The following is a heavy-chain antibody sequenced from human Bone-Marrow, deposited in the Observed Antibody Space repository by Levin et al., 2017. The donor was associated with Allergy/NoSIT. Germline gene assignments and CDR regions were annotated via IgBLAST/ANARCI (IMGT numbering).Heavy chain of an antibody. D-gene: IGHD3-10*01. J-gene: IGHJ6*03. Sequence: GESLKISCKGSEYSFSIYWISWVRQMPGKGLEWMGRIDPTDSNTKYSPSFEGHVTISVDKSTSTAYLQWSSLKASDTAIYYCARVRGSGSYFNPFYYYYLDVWGKGTEVTVS. V-gene: IGHV5-10-1*01. CDR1: EYSFSIYW. CDR3: ARVRGSGSYFNPFYYYYLDV. CDR2: IDPTDSNT.